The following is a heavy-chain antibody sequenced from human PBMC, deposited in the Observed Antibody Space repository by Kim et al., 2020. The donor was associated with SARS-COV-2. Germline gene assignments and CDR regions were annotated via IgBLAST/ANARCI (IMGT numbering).Heavy chain of an antibody. J-gene: IGHJ6*02. Sequence: GASLRLSCAASGFTFSSYSMNWVRQAPGKGLEWVSSISSSSSYIYYADSVKGRFTISRDNAKNSLYLQMNSLRAEDTAVYYCARASTTSDYCSSTSCYMGNYYGMDVWGQGTTVTVSS. V-gene: IGHV3-21*01. D-gene: IGHD2-2*02. CDR2: ISSSSSYI. CDR1: GFTFSSYS. CDR3: ARASTTSDYCSSTSCYMGNYYGMDV.